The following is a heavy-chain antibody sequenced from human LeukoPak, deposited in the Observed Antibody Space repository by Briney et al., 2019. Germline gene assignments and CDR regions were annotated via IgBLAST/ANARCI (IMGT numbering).Heavy chain of an antibody. J-gene: IGHJ6*03. V-gene: IGHV3-23*01. Sequence: GGSLRLSCAASGFTFSSYAMSWVRQAPGKGLEWVSAISGSGGSTYYADSVKGRFTISRDNSKNTLYLQMNSLRAEDTAVYYCARVPPRTYYYYCMDVWGKGTTVTVSS. CDR2: ISGSGGST. CDR3: ARVPPRTYYYYCMDV. D-gene: IGHD6-6*01. CDR1: GFTFSSYA.